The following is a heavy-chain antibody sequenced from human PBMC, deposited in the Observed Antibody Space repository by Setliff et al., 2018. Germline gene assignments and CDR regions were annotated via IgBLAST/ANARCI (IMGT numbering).Heavy chain of an antibody. D-gene: IGHD2-2*01. J-gene: IGHJ3*02. CDR1: GGSISSGGYY. Sequence: SETLSLTCTVSGGSISSGGYYWSWIRQHPGKGLEWIGYIYCSGSTYYNPSLKSRVTISVDTSKNQFSLKLSSVTAADTAVYYCARVARVVLSRNAFDIWGQGTMVTVSS. CDR3: ARVARVVLSRNAFDI. CDR2: IYCSGST. V-gene: IGHV4-31*03.